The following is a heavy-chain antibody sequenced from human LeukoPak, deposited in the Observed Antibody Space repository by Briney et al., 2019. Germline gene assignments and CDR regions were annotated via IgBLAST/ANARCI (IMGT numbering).Heavy chain of an antibody. CDR1: GGSISSSNW. Sequence: PSETLSLTCAVSGGSISSSNWWSWVRQPPGKGLEWIGEIYHSGSTNYNPSLKSRVTISVDKSKNQFSLKLTSVTAADTAVYYCGCVGSSWTEYFQHWGQGTLVTVSS. CDR3: GCVGSSWTEYFQH. D-gene: IGHD6-13*01. V-gene: IGHV4-4*02. J-gene: IGHJ1*01. CDR2: IYHSGST.